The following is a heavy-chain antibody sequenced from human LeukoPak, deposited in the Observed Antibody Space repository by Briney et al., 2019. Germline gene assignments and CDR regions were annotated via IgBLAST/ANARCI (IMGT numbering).Heavy chain of an antibody. Sequence: GGSLRLSCAASGFTFSSCGMHWVRQAPGKGLEWVAFIRYDGSNKYYADSVKGRFTISRDNSKNTLYLQMNSLRAEDTAVYYCAKGLPPIVATITSGYWGQGTLVTVSS. CDR3: AKGLPPIVATITSGY. CDR1: GFTFSSCG. D-gene: IGHD5-12*01. V-gene: IGHV3-30*02. CDR2: IRYDGSNK. J-gene: IGHJ4*02.